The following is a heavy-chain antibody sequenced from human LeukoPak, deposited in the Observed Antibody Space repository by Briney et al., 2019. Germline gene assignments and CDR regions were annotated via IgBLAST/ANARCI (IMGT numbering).Heavy chain of an antibody. D-gene: IGHD2-15*01. J-gene: IGHJ5*02. CDR3: ARDTYCSGGSCYNWFDP. CDR2: ISYDGSNK. CDR1: GFTFSSYA. V-gene: IGHV3-30-3*01. Sequence: PGRSLRLSCAASGFTFSSYAMHWVRQAPGKGLEWVAVISYDGSNKYYADSVKGRFTISRDNSKNTLYLQRNSLRAEDTAVYYCARDTYCSGGSCYNWFDPWGQGTLVTVSS.